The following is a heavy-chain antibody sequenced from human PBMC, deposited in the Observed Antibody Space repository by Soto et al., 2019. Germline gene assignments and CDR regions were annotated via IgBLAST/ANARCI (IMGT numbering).Heavy chain of an antibody. CDR3: ARLYCSASSCYSVGAFDI. V-gene: IGHV3-23*01. CDR1: GFTFSSYA. CDR2: ISGSGGST. Sequence: PGWSLRLSCAASGFTFSSYAMSLVRQAPGKGLEWVSAISGSGGSTYYADSVKGRFTISRDNSKNTLYLQMKSLRAEDTAVYYCARLYCSASSCYSVGAFDIRGQGTMVTVSS. J-gene: IGHJ3*02. D-gene: IGHD2-15*01.